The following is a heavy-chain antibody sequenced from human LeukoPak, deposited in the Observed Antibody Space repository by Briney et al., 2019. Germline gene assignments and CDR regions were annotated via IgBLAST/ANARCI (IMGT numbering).Heavy chain of an antibody. V-gene: IGHV3-23*01. Sequence: GGSLRLSCAASGFTFSSYAMSWVRRAPGKGLEWVSAISGSGGITYYTDSVKGRFTISRDNSKSTLYLQLNSLRAEDTAVYNCAKGAGAGISFYYFDYWGQGTLVTVSS. CDR3: AKGAGAGISFYYFDY. J-gene: IGHJ4*02. CDR2: ISGSGGIT. D-gene: IGHD3-10*01. CDR1: GFTFSSYA.